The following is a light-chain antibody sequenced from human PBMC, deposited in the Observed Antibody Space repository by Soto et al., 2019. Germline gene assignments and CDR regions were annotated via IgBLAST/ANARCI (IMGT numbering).Light chain of an antibody. CDR1: PGINHY. J-gene: IGKJ3*01. CDR3: QKDSSGPLF. Sequence: DIQMTQSPSSLSPSVGDRVTITCRAGPGINHYLAWFQQKPGKVPKLLFYATSTLQSGVPSRFSGSGFGTDFTLTISSLQPEDVAAYYCQKDSSGPLFFGPGTKVEIK. V-gene: IGKV1-27*01. CDR2: ATS.